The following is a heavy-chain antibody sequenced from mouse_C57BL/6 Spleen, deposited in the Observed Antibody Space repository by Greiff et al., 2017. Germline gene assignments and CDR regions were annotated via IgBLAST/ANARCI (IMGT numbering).Heavy chain of an antibody. CDR2: IDPSDSYT. CDR1: GYTFTSYW. Sequence: VQLQHPGAELVMPGASVKLSCKASGYTFTSYWMHWVKQRPGQGLEWIGEIDPSDSYTNYNQKFKGKSTLTVDKSSSTAYMQLSSLTSEDSAVYYCAREGDYYGSNYFDYWGQGTTLTVSS. D-gene: IGHD1-1*01. CDR3: AREGDYYGSNYFDY. J-gene: IGHJ2*01. V-gene: IGHV1-69*01.